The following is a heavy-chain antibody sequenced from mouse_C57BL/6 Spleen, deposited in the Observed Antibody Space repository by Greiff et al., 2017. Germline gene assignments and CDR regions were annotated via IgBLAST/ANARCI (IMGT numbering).Heavy chain of an antibody. J-gene: IGHJ2*01. CDR3: ARYDYYFDY. D-gene: IGHD2-4*01. V-gene: IGHV1-20*01. CDR2: INPYNGDT. Sequence: EVKLKESGPELVKPGDSVKISCKASGYSFTGYFMNWVMQSHGKSLEWIGRINPYNGDTFYNQKFKGKATLTVDKSSSTAHMELRSLTSEDSAVYYCARYDYYFDYWGQGTTLTVSS. CDR1: GYSFTGYF.